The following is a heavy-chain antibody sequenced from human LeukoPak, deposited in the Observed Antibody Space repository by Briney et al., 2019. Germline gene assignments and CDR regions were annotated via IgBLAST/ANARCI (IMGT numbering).Heavy chain of an antibody. CDR1: GFTLGDYA. CDR2: IRSKAYGGTT. J-gene: IGHJ3*02. CDR3: TRVDDFWSGYGAKDAFDI. Sequence: PGRSLRLSCTASGFTLGDYAMSWFRQAPGKGLEWVGFIRSKAYGGTTEYAASVKGRFTISRDDSKSIAYLQMNSLKTEDTAVYYCTRVDDFWSGYGAKDAFDIWGQGTMVTVSS. D-gene: IGHD3-3*01. V-gene: IGHV3-49*03.